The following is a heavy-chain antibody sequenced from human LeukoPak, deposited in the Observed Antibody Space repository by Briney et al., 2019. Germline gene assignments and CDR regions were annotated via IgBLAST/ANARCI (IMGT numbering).Heavy chain of an antibody. V-gene: IGHV3-21*01. J-gene: IGHJ4*02. CDR2: ISSSSSYI. D-gene: IGHD5-12*01. Sequence: KPGGSLRLSCAASGFTFSSYSTNWVRQAPGKGLEWVSSISSSSSYIYYADSVKGRFTISRDNAKNSLYLQMNSLRAEDTAVYYCAREDPYSGYGLDFWGQGTLLTVSS. CDR1: GFTFSSYS. CDR3: AREDPYSGYGLDF.